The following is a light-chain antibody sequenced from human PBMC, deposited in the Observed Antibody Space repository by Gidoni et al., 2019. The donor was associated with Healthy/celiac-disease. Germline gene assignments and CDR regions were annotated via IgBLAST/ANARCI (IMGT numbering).Light chain of an antibody. Sequence: IHLSHSPSSLSASVGDRVTIPCRASQSISSYLNWYQQKPGKAPKLLIYASSSWQSGVPSRFSGSGSGTDFTITISSLEPEEFATYYCQQSYSTPRTFGQXTKLEI. CDR2: ASS. CDR1: QSISSY. V-gene: IGKV1-39*01. J-gene: IGKJ2*01. CDR3: QQSYSTPRT.